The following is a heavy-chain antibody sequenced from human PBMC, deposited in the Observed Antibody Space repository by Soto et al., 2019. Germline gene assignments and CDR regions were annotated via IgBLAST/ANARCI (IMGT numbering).Heavy chain of an antibody. CDR3: ARRYYDYAPASWFDP. D-gene: IGHD3-16*01. Sequence: EVQLVQSGAEVKKPGESLKISCKGSGYSFTSYWIGWVRQMPGKGLEWMGIIYPGDSDTRYSLSFQGQVTISADKSISTAYLQWSSLKASDTAMYYCARRYYDYAPASWFDPWGQGTLVTVSS. J-gene: IGHJ5*02. CDR1: GYSFTSYW. CDR2: IYPGDSDT. V-gene: IGHV5-51*03.